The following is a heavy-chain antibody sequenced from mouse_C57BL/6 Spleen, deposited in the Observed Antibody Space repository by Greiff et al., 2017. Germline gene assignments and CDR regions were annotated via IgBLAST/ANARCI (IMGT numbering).Heavy chain of an antibody. Sequence: EVKVVESGGGLVKPGGSLKLSCAASGFTFSDYGMHWVRQAPEKGLEWVAYISSGSSTIYYADTVKGRFTISRDNAKNTLFLQMTSLRSEDTAMYYCARSWDVGYFDYWGQGTTLTVSS. CDR2: ISSGSSTI. CDR1: GFTFSDYG. J-gene: IGHJ2*01. CDR3: ARSWDVGYFDY. D-gene: IGHD4-1*01. V-gene: IGHV5-17*01.